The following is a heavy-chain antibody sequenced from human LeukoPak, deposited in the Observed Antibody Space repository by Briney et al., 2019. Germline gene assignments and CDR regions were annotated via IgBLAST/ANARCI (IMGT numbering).Heavy chain of an antibody. J-gene: IGHJ3*02. CDR3: ARNTKTTYGEETYAFDI. V-gene: IGHV1-46*01. CDR1: GYTFTSYY. CDR2: INPSGGST. Sequence: EASVKVSCKASGYTFTSYYMHWVRQAPGQGLEWMGIINPSGGSTSYAQKFQGRVAMTRDTSTSTVYMELSSLRSEDTAVYYCARNTKTTYGEETYAFDIWGQGTMVTVSS. D-gene: IGHD4-17*01.